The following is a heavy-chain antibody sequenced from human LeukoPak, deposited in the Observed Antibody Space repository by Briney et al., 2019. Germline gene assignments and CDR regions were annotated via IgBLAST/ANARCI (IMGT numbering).Heavy chain of an antibody. V-gene: IGHV3-11*01. CDR1: GFTFSDYY. D-gene: IGHD3-22*01. Sequence: GGSLRLSCAASGFTFSDYYMSWIRQAPGKGLEWLAYISSSGSTIYYADSVRGRLTISRDNAKNSLYLQMNSLRAEDTAVYYCASRINSYDSSGYYYWGQGTPVTVSS. J-gene: IGHJ4*02. CDR3: ASRINSYDSSGYYY. CDR2: ISSSGSTI.